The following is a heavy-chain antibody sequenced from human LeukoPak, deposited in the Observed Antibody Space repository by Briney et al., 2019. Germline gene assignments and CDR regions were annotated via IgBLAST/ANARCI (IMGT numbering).Heavy chain of an antibody. V-gene: IGHV1-46*01. J-gene: IGHJ6*02. D-gene: IGHD2-15*01. Sequence: ASVKVSCKASGYTFTSYYMHWVRQAPGQGLEWMGIINPSSGSTSYAQKFQGRVTMTRDTSTSTVYMELSSLRSEDTAVYYCARESPGTYCSGGSCYYYYYGMDVWGQGTTVTVSS. CDR2: INPSSGST. CDR1: GYTFTSYY. CDR3: ARESPGTYCSGGSCYYYYYGMDV.